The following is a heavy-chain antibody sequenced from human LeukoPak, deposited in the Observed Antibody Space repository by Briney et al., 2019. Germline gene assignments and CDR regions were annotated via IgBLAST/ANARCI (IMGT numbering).Heavy chain of an antibody. CDR3: ARTNKYYDILTGYPGRYYFDY. CDR1: GGSFSGYY. V-gene: IGHV4-34*01. Sequence: PSETLSLTCAVYGGSFSGYYWSWIRQPPGKGLEWIGEINHSGSTNYNPSLKSRVTISVDTSKNQFSLKLSSVTPADTAVYYCARTNKYYDILTGYPGRYYFDYWGQGTLVTVSS. CDR2: INHSGST. J-gene: IGHJ4*02. D-gene: IGHD3-9*01.